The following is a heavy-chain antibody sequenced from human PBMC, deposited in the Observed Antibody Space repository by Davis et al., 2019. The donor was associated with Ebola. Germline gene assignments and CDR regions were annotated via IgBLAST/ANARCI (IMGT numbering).Heavy chain of an antibody. V-gene: IGHV3-30-3*01. Sequence: GGSLRLSCAASGFTVSSNYMSWVRQAPGKGLEWVALILYDGFNKYYADSVKGRFTISRDNNKNTLNLQMNSLRDEDTAVYYCAREKPAAGRTAFDYWGQGTLVTVSS. D-gene: IGHD6-13*01. CDR2: ILYDGFNK. J-gene: IGHJ4*02. CDR3: AREKPAAGRTAFDY. CDR1: GFTVSSNY.